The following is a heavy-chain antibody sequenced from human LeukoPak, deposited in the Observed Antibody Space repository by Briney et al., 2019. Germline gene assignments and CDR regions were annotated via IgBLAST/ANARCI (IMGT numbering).Heavy chain of an antibody. J-gene: IGHJ4*02. CDR2: ISAYNGNT. Sequence: ASVKVSCKASGYTYTSYGISWVRQAPGQGLERMGWISAYNGNTNYAQKLQGRVTMTTDTSTSTAYLELRSLRSDDTAVDYCARDPLGYCSSTSCPPDLDYWGQGTLVTVSS. CDR3: ARDPLGYCSSTSCPPDLDY. D-gene: IGHD2-2*01. CDR1: GYTYTSYG. V-gene: IGHV1-18*01.